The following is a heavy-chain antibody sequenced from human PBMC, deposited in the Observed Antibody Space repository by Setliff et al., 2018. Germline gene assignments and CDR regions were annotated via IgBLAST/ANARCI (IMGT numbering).Heavy chain of an antibody. CDR1: GFTFRSYE. Sequence: GGSLRLSCAASGFTFRSYEMNWVRQAPGKGLEWVSYISSSGSTIYYADSVKGRFTISRDNAKNSLYLQMNSLRAEDTAVYYDARAQAAYNWNYYVLGYWGQGTLVTVSS. J-gene: IGHJ4*02. D-gene: IGHD1-7*01. CDR3: ARAQAAYNWNYYVLGY. CDR2: ISSSGSTI. V-gene: IGHV3-48*03.